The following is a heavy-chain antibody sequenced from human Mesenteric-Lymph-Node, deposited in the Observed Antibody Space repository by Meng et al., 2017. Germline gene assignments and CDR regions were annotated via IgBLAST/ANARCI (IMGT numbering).Heavy chain of an antibody. CDR2: IYYSGST. J-gene: IGHJ4*02. CDR1: GGSISSGGYY. V-gene: IGHV4-31*02. CDR3: ARHSSGYYSQYFDY. Sequence: LSCTVSGGSISSGGYYWRWLRQLPGKGLEWIGYIYYSGSTYYNPSLKSRVTISVDTSKNQFSLKLSSVTAADTAVYYCARHSSGYYSQYFDYWGQGTLVTVSS. D-gene: IGHD3-22*01.